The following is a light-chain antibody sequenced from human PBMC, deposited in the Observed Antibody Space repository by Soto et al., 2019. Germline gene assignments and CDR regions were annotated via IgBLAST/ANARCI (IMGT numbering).Light chain of an antibody. Sequence: IVMTQSPDSLAVSLGERATINCKSSQSVLYSSNNKNYLAWYQQKPGQPPILLIYWASARESGVPDRFSGSGSGTDFTLTISSLQAEDVAVYYCQQYYSTPLTFGGGTKVDIK. J-gene: IGKJ4*01. CDR1: QSVLYSSNNKNY. V-gene: IGKV4-1*01. CDR2: WAS. CDR3: QQYYSTPLT.